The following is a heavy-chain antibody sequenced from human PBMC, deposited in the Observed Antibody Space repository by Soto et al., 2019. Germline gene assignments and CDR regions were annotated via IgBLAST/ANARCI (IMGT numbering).Heavy chain of an antibody. CDR1: GGSISSYY. V-gene: IGHV4-59*08. CDR2: TYYSGST. Sequence: QVQLQESGPGLVKPSETLSLTCTVSGGSISSYYWSWIRQPPGKGLEWIGYTYYSGSTNYNPSLKSRVTISVDTSRNQFSLKLSSVTAADTAVYYCARREYYYYNMDVWGQGTTVTVSS. J-gene: IGHJ6*02. CDR3: ARREYYYYNMDV.